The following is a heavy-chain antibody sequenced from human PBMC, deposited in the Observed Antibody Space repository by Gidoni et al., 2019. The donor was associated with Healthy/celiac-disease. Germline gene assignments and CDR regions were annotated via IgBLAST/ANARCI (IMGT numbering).Heavy chain of an antibody. V-gene: IGHV3-23*04. CDR3: AKDAKIYDFWSGYYADY. D-gene: IGHD3-3*01. Sequence: EVQLVESGGGLVQPVGSLRLSCAASGFTFSSYAMSWVCQAPGKGLEWVSAISGRGGSTDYADSVKGRFTISRDNSTNTLYLQMNSLRAEDTAVYYCAKDAKIYDFWSGYYADYWGQGPLVTVSS. CDR2: ISGRGGST. CDR1: GFTFSSYA. J-gene: IGHJ4*02.